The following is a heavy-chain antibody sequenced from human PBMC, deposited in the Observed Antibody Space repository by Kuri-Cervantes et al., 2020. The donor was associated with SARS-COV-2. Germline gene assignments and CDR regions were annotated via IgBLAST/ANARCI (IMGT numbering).Heavy chain of an antibody. CDR2: ISAYNGNT. CDR3: ARDRGSSGWSWVYYYYGMDV. Sequence: ASVKVSCKASGYTFTSYGISWVRQAPGQGLEWMGWISAYNGNTNYAQKLQGRVTMTTDTSTSTAYMELRSLRSDDTAVYYCARDRGSSGWSWVYYYYGMDVWGQGTTVTVSS. J-gene: IGHJ6*02. CDR1: GYTFTSYG. V-gene: IGHV1-18*01. D-gene: IGHD6-19*01.